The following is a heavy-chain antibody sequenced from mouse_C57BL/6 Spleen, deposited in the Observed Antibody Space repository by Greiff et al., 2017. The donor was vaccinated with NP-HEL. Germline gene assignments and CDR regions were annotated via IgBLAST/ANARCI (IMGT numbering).Heavy chain of an antibody. D-gene: IGHD1-1*01. V-gene: IGHV2-2*02. CDR1: GFSLTSYG. CDR2: IWSGGST. Sequence: QVQLQQSGPGLVQPSQSLSIPCTVSGFSLTSYGVHWVRQSPGKGLEWLGVIWSGGSTDYNAAFISRLSIGTDNSKCQVFFKMNRRQANDTATDYCARTGYGSTYYYAMDYWGQGTSVTVSS. CDR3: ARTGYGSTYYYAMDY. J-gene: IGHJ4*01.